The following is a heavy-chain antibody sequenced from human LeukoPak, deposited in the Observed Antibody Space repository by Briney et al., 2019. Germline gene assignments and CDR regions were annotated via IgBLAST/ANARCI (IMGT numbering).Heavy chain of an antibody. J-gene: IGHJ4*02. V-gene: IGHV3-30*18. CDR3: AKVHMPNWGTGSFDF. CDR1: GFIFTSYG. Sequence: GGSLRLSCTASGFIFTSYGMHWVRQVPGKGLEWVAGISYDGSDKWYEDSVKGRFTISRDNSKNTVYLQMNSLRAEDTAVYFCAKVHMPNWGTGSFDFWGQGTLVTVSS. D-gene: IGHD7-27*01. CDR2: ISYDGSDK.